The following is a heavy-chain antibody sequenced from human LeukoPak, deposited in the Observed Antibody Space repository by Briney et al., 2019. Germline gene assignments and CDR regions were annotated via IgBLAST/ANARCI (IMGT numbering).Heavy chain of an antibody. D-gene: IGHD6-19*01. V-gene: IGHV3-30-3*01. Sequence: GGSLRLSCAASGFTFSSYAMHWVRQAPGKGLEWVAVISYDGSNKYYADSVKGRFTISRDNSKNTLYLQMNSLRAEDTAVYYCARDTVAVAAPRYYFDYWGRGTLVTVSS. CDR2: ISYDGSNK. CDR3: ARDTVAVAAPRYYFDY. J-gene: IGHJ4*02. CDR1: GFTFSSYA.